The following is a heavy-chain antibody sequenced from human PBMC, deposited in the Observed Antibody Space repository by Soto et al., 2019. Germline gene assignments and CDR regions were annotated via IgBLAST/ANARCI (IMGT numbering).Heavy chain of an antibody. Sequence: SETLSLTCTVSGASISNYYWSWIRQPPGKGLEWIGYIYYSGSTHYNPSLKSRVTISLDTSKNQFSLNLSSVTAADTAVYYCARHLWVGSSWYLGALDIWGQGTMVTVSS. CDR3: ARHLWVGSSWYLGALDI. CDR2: IYYSGST. CDR1: GASISNYY. V-gene: IGHV4-59*08. D-gene: IGHD6-13*01. J-gene: IGHJ3*02.